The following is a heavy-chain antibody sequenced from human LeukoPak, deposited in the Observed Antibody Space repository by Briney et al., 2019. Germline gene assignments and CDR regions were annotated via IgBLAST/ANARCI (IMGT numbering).Heavy chain of an antibody. CDR3: ANHLACGSTSCPPFDS. Sequence: GGSLRLSCAASGFTFSTYSMNWVRQAPGKGLEWVASISDRGTYIYYADSVKGRFTISRDNAKNSLYLQMNSLRAEDTAVYYCANHLACGSTSCPPFDSWGQGTLVTVSS. CDR1: GFTFSTYS. J-gene: IGHJ4*02. CDR2: ISDRGTYI. D-gene: IGHD2-2*01. V-gene: IGHV3-21*01.